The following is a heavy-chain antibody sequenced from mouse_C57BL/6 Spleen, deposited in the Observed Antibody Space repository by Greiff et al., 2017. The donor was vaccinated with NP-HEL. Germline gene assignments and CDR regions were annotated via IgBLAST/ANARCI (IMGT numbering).Heavy chain of an antibody. CDR3: ARKGGYSNKPWFAY. CDR1: GYTFTDYN. J-gene: IGHJ3*01. D-gene: IGHD2-5*01. CDR2: INPNNGGT. Sequence: VQLQQSGPELVKPGASVKMSCKASGYTFTDYNMHWVKQSNGKSLEWIGYINPNNGGTSDNQKFKGKATLTVNTSSSTSCMELRSLTSEDSAVYCCARKGGYSNKPWFAYWGQGTLVTVSA. V-gene: IGHV1-22*01.